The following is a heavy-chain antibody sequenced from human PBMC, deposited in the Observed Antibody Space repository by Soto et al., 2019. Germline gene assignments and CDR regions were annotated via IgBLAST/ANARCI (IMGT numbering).Heavy chain of an antibody. Sequence: SVKVSCKASGGTFSSYAISWVRQAPGQGLEWMGGIIPIFGTANYAQKFQGRVTITADESTSTAYMELSSLRSEDTAVYYCAREGYYGSGSDFDYWGQGTLVTVSS. CDR2: IIPIFGTA. CDR3: AREGYYGSGSDFDY. J-gene: IGHJ4*02. CDR1: GGTFSSYA. D-gene: IGHD3-10*01. V-gene: IGHV1-69*13.